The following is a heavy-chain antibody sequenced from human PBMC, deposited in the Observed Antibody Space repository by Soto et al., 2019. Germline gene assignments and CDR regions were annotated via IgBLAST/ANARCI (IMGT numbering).Heavy chain of an antibody. D-gene: IGHD1-26*01. J-gene: IGHJ3*02. V-gene: IGHV1-18*04. CDR3: ARAYKGGSYDFDI. CDR1: GYTFTSDG. Sequence: ASVKVSCKASGYTFTSDGISWVREAPGQGLEWMGWISAYNGNTNYAQKLQGRVTMTTDTSTSTAYMELRSLRSDDTAVYYCARAYKGGSYDFDIWGQGTMVTVSS. CDR2: ISAYNGNT.